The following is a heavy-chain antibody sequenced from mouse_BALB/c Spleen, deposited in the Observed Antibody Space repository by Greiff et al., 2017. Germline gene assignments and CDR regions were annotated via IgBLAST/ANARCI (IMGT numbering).Heavy chain of an antibody. CDR3: ARQGDYGPCAMDY. J-gene: IGHJ4*01. CDR1: GFSLTSDG. V-gene: IGHV2-6-2*01. CDR2: IWSDGST. D-gene: IGHD1-1*02. Sequence: VQLQESGPDLVAPSQSLSITCTVSGFSLTSDGVHWVRQPPGKGLEWLVVIWSDGSTTYNSALKSRLSISKDNSKSQVFLKMNSLQTDDTAMYYCARQGDYGPCAMDYWGQGTSGTVSA.